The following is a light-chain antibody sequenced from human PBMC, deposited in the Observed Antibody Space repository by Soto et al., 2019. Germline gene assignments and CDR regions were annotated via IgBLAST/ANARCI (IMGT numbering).Light chain of an antibody. Sequence: EIVLTQSPGTLSLSPGERATLSCRASQSVSSSYLAWYQQKPGQAPRLLIYGASSRATGIPDGFSGSGSGTDFTLTISRLEPEDFAVYYCQQRSNWPGTFGQGTKV. CDR3: QQRSNWPGT. J-gene: IGKJ1*01. V-gene: IGKV3D-20*02. CDR2: GAS. CDR1: QSVSSSY.